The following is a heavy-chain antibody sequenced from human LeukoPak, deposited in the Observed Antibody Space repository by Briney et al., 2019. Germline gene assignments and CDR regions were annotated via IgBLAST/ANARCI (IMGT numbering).Heavy chain of an antibody. V-gene: IGHV4-39*01. Sequence: PSETLSLTCTVSGGSIRSSSYYWGWIRQPPGKGLEWIGSIYYSGSTYYNPSLKSRVTISVDTSKNQFSLKLSSVTAADTAVYYCARRRYNWNYLYYFDYWGQGTLVTVSS. CDR3: ARRRYNWNYLYYFDY. CDR2: IYYSGST. J-gene: IGHJ4*02. D-gene: IGHD1-7*01. CDR1: GGSIRSSSYY.